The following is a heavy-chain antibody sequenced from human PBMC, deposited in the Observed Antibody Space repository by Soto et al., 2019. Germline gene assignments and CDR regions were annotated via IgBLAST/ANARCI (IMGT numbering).Heavy chain of an antibody. CDR2: ISGGGNDA. V-gene: IGHV3-23*01. J-gene: IGHJ4*02. D-gene: IGHD3-3*02. CDR3: ARIRFLASTDTEPFKY. CDR1: RFTFRSYA. Sequence: EVQLLESGGGLAQPGGSLVLSCAASRFTFRSYAMSWVRQARGKGLEWVSSISGGGNDAYYADSVKGRFTISRDNSQNTLYLQMSRLRADDTAVYYCARIRFLASTDTEPFKYWGQGAVVTVS.